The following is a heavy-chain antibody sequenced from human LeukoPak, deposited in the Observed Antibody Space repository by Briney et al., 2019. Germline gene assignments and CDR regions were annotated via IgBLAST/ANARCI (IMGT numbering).Heavy chain of an antibody. CDR3: AGTMLRGV. V-gene: IGHV3-21*01. D-gene: IGHD3-10*01. CDR1: GFTFSSYS. Sequence: PGGSLRLSCAASGFTFSSYSMNWVRQAPGKGLEWDSYVSSSSIYIYYSDSVKGRFTISRDNAKNSLYLQMNSLRAEDTAVYYCAGTMLRGVWGQGTLVTVSS. J-gene: IGHJ4*02. CDR2: VSSSSIYI.